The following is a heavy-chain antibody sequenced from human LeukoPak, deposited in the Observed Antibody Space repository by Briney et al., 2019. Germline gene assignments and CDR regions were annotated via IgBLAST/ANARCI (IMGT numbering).Heavy chain of an antibody. Sequence: SETLSLTCTVSGGSISSHYWSWIRQPPGKGPEWIGYIYYSGSTNYNPSLKSRVTISVDTSKNQFSLKLSSVTAADTAVYYCARCHYYYYYYMDVWGKGTTVTVSS. CDR2: IYYSGST. J-gene: IGHJ6*03. V-gene: IGHV4-59*11. CDR3: ARCHYYYYYYMDV. CDR1: GGSISSHY.